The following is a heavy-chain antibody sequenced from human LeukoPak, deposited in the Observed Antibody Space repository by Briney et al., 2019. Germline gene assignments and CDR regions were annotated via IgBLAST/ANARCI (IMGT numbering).Heavy chain of an antibody. D-gene: IGHD1-26*01. CDR1: GFRFSNYA. J-gene: IGHJ4*02. CDR2: IYTDGRT. CDR3: ARHIVGAAVDY. Sequence: GGSLRLSCVASGFRFSNYAMNWVRQAPGKGLEWVAVIYTDGRTYYADSVKGRFTTSRDNSENTLYIQMSTLGAEDTAVYYCARHIVGAAVDYWGQGTLVTVSS. V-gene: IGHV3-66*04.